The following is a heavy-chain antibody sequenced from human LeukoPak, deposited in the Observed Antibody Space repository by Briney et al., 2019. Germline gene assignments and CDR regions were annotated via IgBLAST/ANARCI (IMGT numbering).Heavy chain of an antibody. V-gene: IGHV4-59*01. CDR1: GGSISSYY. Sequence: PSETLSLTCTVSGGSISSYYWSWIRQPPGKGLEWIGYIYYSGSTNYNPSLKSRVTISVDTSKNQFSLKLSSVTAADTAVYYCARDGSGSHMAFDYWGQGTLVTVSS. CDR2: IYYSGST. CDR3: ARDGSGSHMAFDY. J-gene: IGHJ4*02. D-gene: IGHD3-10*01.